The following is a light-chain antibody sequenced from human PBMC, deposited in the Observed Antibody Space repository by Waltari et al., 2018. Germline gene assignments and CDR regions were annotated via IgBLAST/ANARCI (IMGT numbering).Light chain of an antibody. Sequence: QSVLTQPPSASGTPGQRVTISCSGSSSNIGSNYVYWYQQLPGTAPKLLIYRKNQRPAGVPVRFSGSKSGTSASVAISGLRSEDEADYYCAAWDDSLSGPVFGGGTKLTVL. J-gene: IGLJ2*01. CDR2: RKN. CDR3: AAWDDSLSGPV. CDR1: SSNIGSNY. V-gene: IGLV1-47*01.